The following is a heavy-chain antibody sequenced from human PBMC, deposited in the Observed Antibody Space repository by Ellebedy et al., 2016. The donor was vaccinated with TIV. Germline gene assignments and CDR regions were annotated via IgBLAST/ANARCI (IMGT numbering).Heavy chain of an antibody. CDR1: GFTFSSYS. D-gene: IGHD3-10*01. Sequence: GESLKISCAASGFTFSSYSMNWVRQAPGKGLEWVSYISSSSSTIYYADSVKGRFTISRDNAKNSLYLQMNSLRAEDTAVYYCARDVPYGSGSYYSYGMDVWGQGTTVTVSS. J-gene: IGHJ6*02. CDR2: ISSSSSTI. V-gene: IGHV3-48*01. CDR3: ARDVPYGSGSYYSYGMDV.